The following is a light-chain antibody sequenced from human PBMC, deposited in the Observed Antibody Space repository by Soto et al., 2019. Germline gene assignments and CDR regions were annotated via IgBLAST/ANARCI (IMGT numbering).Light chain of an antibody. J-gene: IGKJ1*01. Sequence: EIVLTQSPGTLSLSPGERATLSCRASQSVSSSFLAWYQHKPGQAPRLLIYGASSRATGIPDRFSGSGSGTDFTLTISRLEPEDFAVYYWQQYDSSPWTFGQGTKVEIK. CDR1: QSVSSSF. CDR3: QQYDSSPWT. CDR2: GAS. V-gene: IGKV3-20*01.